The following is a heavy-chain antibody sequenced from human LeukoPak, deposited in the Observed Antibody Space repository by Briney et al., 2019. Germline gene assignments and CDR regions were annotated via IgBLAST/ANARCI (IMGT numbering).Heavy chain of an antibody. V-gene: IGHV3-48*01. J-gene: IGHJ3*02. Sequence: GGSLRLSWAASGFTFSSYSMNWVRQAPGKGLEWVSYIISSSSTIYYADSVKGRFTISRDNAKNSLYLQMNSLRAEDTAVYYCARGGNYYNEAFDIWGQGTMVTVSS. CDR1: GFTFSSYS. CDR3: ARGGNYYNEAFDI. D-gene: IGHD1-26*01. CDR2: IISSSSTI.